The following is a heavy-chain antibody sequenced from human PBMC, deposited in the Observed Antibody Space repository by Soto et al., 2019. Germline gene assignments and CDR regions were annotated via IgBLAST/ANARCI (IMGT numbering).Heavy chain of an antibody. CDR1: GGSISSGGYY. V-gene: IGHV4-31*01. Sequence: QVQLQESGPGLVKPSQTLSLTCTVSGGSISSGGYYWSWIRQHPGKGLEWIGYIYYSGSTYYNPSLQSPVTISVDTSKNQFSLKLSSVTAADTAVYYCARDSLVSSGWYDGWAFDIWGQGTMVTVSS. CDR2: IYYSGST. D-gene: IGHD6-19*01. J-gene: IGHJ3*02. CDR3: ARDSLVSSGWYDGWAFDI.